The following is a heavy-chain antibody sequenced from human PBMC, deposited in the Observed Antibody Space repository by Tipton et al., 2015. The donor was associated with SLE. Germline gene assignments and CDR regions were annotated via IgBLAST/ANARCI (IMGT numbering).Heavy chain of an antibody. J-gene: IGHJ4*02. CDR3: ARDRFDSAGYTLFDS. V-gene: IGHV4-61*08. CDR1: GGSISSGDYY. CDR2: IYYSGST. Sequence: TLSLTCTVSGGSISSGDYYWSWIRQPPGKGLEWIGYIYYSGSTNYNPSLKSRVTISVDTSKNQFSLKLGSVTAADTAVYYCARDRFDSAGYTLFDSWGQGVLVTVSS. D-gene: IGHD3-22*01.